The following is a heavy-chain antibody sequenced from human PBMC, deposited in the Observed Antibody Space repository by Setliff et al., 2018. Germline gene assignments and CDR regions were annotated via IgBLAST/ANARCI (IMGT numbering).Heavy chain of an antibody. J-gene: IGHJ4*02. Sequence: GGSLRLSCAASGFTFNAYAMSWVRQAPGKGLEWVSAITFGSLSRYYADSVKGRFTISRDNSKNTLFLEMSSLRTEDTAVHYCAKGQGQYYDSSGYYGRVLDYWGQGTLVTVSS. V-gene: IGHV3-23*01. D-gene: IGHD3-22*01. CDR3: AKGQGQYYDSSGYYGRVLDY. CDR1: GFTFNAYA. CDR2: ITFGSLSR.